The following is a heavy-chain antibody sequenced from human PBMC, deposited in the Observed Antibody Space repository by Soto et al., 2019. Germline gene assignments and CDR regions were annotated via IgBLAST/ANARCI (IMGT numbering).Heavy chain of an antibody. CDR2: IYLGDSDT. CDR3: ARLRDGYIFDY. D-gene: IGHD5-12*01. J-gene: IGHJ4*02. V-gene: IGHV5-51*01. Sequence: GESLKISCKGSGYSFTSYWIGWVRQMPGKGLEWMGIIYLGDSDTRYSPSFQGQVTISADKSISTACLQWSSLKSSDTAMYYCARLRDGYIFDYWGQGTLVTVSS. CDR1: GYSFTSYW.